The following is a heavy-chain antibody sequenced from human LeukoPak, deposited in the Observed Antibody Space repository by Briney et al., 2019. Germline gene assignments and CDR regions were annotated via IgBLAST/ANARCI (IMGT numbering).Heavy chain of an antibody. CDR1: GFSFMDFY. V-gene: IGHV3-11*01. D-gene: IGHD3-22*01. Sequence: PGGSLRLSCVASGFSFMDFYMSWIRQAPGKGLEWVSYVSGGGNDIYYADSVKGRLAISRANAKNSLYLLLDLRRVETPAVHSCARGSHFYDSSWGRGTLVSVSS. CDR3: ARGSHFYDSS. J-gene: IGHJ4*02. CDR2: VSGGGNDI.